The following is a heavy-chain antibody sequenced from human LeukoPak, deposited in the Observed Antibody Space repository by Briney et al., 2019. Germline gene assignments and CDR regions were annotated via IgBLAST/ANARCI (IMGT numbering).Heavy chain of an antibody. J-gene: IGHJ6*02. CDR3: AKSTFMVSDYYYGMDV. D-gene: IGHD5-18*01. Sequence: GRSLRLSCAASGITFSSYGMHWVRQAPGKGLEWVAVISYDGSNKYYADSVKGRFTLSRDNSKNTLYLQMNSLRAEDTAVYYCAKSTFMVSDYYYGMDVWGQGTTVTVSS. V-gene: IGHV3-30*18. CDR2: ISYDGSNK. CDR1: GITFSSYG.